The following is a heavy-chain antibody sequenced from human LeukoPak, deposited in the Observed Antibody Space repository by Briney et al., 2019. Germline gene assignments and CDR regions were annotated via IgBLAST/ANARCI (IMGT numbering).Heavy chain of an antibody. J-gene: IGHJ4*02. CDR1: GYTLTELS. D-gene: IGHD6-13*01. CDR2: SDPEDGET. Sequence: ASVKVSCKVSGYTLTELSMHWVRQAPGKGLAWMGGSDPEDGETIYAQKFQGRITMTEDTSTDTAYMELSSLRSEDTAVYYCATGSSSWYGRDYWGQGTLVTVSS. V-gene: IGHV1-24*01. CDR3: ATGSSSWYGRDY.